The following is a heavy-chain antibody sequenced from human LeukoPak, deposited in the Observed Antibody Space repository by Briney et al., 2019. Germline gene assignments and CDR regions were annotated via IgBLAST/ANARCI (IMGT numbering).Heavy chain of an antibody. J-gene: IGHJ6*03. D-gene: IGHD3-16*02. CDR3: ARDRKRRVGDYVWGSYLYYYYYYMDV. Sequence: RAGGSLRLSCAASGFTFSSYSMNWVRQAPGKGLEWVSYISSSGSTIYYADSVKGRFTISRDNAKNSLYLQMNSLRAEDTAVYYCARDRKRRVGDYVWGSYLYYYYYYMDVWGKGTTVTISS. CDR2: ISSSGSTI. CDR1: GFTFSSYS. V-gene: IGHV3-48*04.